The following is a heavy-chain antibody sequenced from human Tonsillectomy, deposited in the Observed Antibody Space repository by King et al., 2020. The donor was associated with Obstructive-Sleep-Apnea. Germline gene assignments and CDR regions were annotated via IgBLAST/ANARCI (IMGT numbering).Heavy chain of an antibody. V-gene: IGHV3-30*18. CDR1: GFTFSSYG. J-gene: IGHJ4*02. D-gene: IGHD4-17*01. CDR3: AKAWTVTTLQCACDY. CDR2: ISYDGDKE. Sequence: VQLVESGGGVVQPGRSLRLSCAASGFTFSSYGMHWVRQAPGKGLEWVAVISYDGDKEFYEDSVKGRFTISRDSSRNTLYLQMNSLRPEDTAVYYCAKAWTVTTLQCACDYWGQGTLVTVSS.